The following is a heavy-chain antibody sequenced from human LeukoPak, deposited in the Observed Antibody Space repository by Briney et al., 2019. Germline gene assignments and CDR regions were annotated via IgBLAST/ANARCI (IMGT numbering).Heavy chain of an antibody. CDR3: ARVRFGSGSYYNVYLFDP. J-gene: IGHJ5*02. CDR1: GYTFTSYD. V-gene: IGHV1-8*01. D-gene: IGHD3-10*01. CDR2: MNPNGGNT. Sequence: ASVKVSCKASGYTFTSYDINWVRQATGQGLEWIGWMNPNGGNTDYAQKFRGRFTMTRNTSISTAYMELSSLRAEDTAVYYSARVRFGSGSYYNVYLFDPGAQGTRDTVFS.